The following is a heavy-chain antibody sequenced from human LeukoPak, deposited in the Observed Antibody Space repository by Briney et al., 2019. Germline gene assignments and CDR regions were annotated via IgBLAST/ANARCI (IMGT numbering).Heavy chain of an antibody. D-gene: IGHD5-12*01. CDR2: INHSGST. Sequence: PSGTLSLTCAVYGGSFSGYYWSWIRQPPGKGLEWIGEINHSGSTNYNPSLKSRVTISVDTSKNQFSLKLSSVTAADTAVYYCARFRKDRVTTSLKYYYYGMDVWGQGTTVTVSS. CDR1: GGSFSGYY. J-gene: IGHJ6*02. V-gene: IGHV4-34*01. CDR3: ARFRKDRVTTSLKYYYYGMDV.